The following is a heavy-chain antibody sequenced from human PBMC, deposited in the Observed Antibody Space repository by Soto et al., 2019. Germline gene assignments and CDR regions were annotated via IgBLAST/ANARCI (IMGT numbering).Heavy chain of an antibody. CDR1: VYSLTNYW. D-gene: IGHD5-18*01. Sequence: PGEYLKISCKGSVYSLTNYWIGWVRQMPGKGLEWMGIIYPGDSDARYSPSFQGQVTMSVDESSSTAYLQWDSLKASDTAIYYCVADTARTYYLYARDVRGQGNTVTVS. CDR3: VADTARTYYLYARDV. CDR2: IYPGDSDA. J-gene: IGHJ6*02. V-gene: IGHV5-51*01.